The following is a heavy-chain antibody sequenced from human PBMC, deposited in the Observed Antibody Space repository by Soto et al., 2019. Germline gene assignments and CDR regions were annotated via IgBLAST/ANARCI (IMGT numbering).Heavy chain of an antibody. CDR3: EIGLVFYYDIWKGSTDV. Sequence: GGSLRLSCAASGFTFSSYWMHWVRQAPGKGLVWVSRINSDGSSTSYADSVKGRFTISRENAKNTVYLQMNSLRAEDTAVYYCEIGLVFYYDIWKGSTDVRGPGINVTVSS. CDR2: INSDGSST. D-gene: IGHD3-3*01. CDR1: GFTFSSYW. J-gene: IGHJ6*02. V-gene: IGHV3-74*01.